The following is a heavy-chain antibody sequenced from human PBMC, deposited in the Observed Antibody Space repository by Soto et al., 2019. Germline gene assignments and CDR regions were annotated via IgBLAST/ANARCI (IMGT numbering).Heavy chain of an antibody. CDR3: GGDGGRATTEGGYFDY. J-gene: IGHJ4*02. CDR1: GFTVSSNY. CDR2: IYSGGST. D-gene: IGHD3-16*01. V-gene: IGHV3-53*01. Sequence: GGSLRLSCAASGFTVSSNYMSWVRQAPGKGLEWVSVIYSGGSTYYADSVKGRFTISRDNSKNTLYLQMNSLRAEDTAVYYGGGDGGRATTEGGYFDYWGQGTLVTVSS.